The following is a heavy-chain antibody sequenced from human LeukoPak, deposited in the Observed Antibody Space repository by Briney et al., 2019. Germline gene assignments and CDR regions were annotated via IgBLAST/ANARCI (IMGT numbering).Heavy chain of an antibody. J-gene: IGHJ4*02. CDR3: ARMVYDTSGYYPSFDY. Sequence: SETLSLTCAVYGGSFSGYYWSWILQPPGKGLEWIGEINHSGSTNYNPSLKSRVAISVDKSNNQFSLRLSSVTAADTAVYYCARMVYDTSGYYPSFDYWGQGTLVTVSS. CDR2: INHSGST. V-gene: IGHV4-34*01. D-gene: IGHD3-22*01. CDR1: GGSFSGYY.